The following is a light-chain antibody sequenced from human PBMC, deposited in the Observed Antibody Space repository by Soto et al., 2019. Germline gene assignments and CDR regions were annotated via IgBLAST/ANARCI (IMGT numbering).Light chain of an antibody. V-gene: IGKV1-33*01. Sequence: DIQMTQSPSSLSASVGDRVTITFQASQDISNYLNWYQQKPGKAPKLLIYDASNLETGVPDRFSGSGAGTDFTLKISRVEAEDVGVYYCFQATQFPHKFGQGTKVDIK. CDR2: DAS. J-gene: IGKJ1*01. CDR1: QDISNY. CDR3: FQATQFPHK.